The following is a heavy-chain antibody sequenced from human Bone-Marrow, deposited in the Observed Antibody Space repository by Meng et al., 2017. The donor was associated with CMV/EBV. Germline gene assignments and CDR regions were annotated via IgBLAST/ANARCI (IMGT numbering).Heavy chain of an antibody. J-gene: IGHJ2*01. CDR1: GDSISGTSYY. CDR2: ISYGGAT. V-gene: IGHV4-39*07. D-gene: IGHD3-3*01. Sequence: SETLSLTCTVSGDSISGTSYYWGWIRQAPGKGLEWIGSISYGGATHYNPSLKSRIAMSVDTSKNQFSLKLSSVTAADTAVYYCARTFDFWSGFSEWFFDLWGRGTLVTVSS. CDR3: ARTFDFWSGFSEWFFDL.